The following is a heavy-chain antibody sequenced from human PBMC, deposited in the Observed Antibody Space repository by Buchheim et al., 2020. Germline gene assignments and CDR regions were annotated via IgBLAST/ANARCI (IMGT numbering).Heavy chain of an antibody. CDR3: AGPSPNINSGSYYYFDY. D-gene: IGHD1-26*01. Sequence: QVQLVQSGAEVKKPGSSVKVSCKASGGTFSSYAISWVRQAPGQGLEWMGRIIPILGIANYAQKFQGRVTITADKSTSTAYMELSSLRSEDTAVYYCAGPSPNINSGSYYYFDYWGQGTL. V-gene: IGHV1-69*04. CDR1: GGTFSSYA. J-gene: IGHJ4*02. CDR2: IIPILGIA.